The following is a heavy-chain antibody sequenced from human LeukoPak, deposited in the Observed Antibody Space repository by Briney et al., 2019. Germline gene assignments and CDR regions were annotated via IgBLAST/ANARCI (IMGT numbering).Heavy chain of an antibody. CDR1: GGSFSGYY. D-gene: IGHD3-22*01. CDR3: ARGPTSDIYDSSGYCYDY. V-gene: IGHV4-34*01. CDR2: INHSGST. J-gene: IGHJ4*02. Sequence: SETLSLTCAVYGGSFSGYYWSWIRQPPGKGLEWIGEINHSGSTNYNPSLKSRVTISVDTSKNQFSLKLSSVTAADTAVYYCARGPTSDIYDSSGYCYDYWGQGTLVTVSS.